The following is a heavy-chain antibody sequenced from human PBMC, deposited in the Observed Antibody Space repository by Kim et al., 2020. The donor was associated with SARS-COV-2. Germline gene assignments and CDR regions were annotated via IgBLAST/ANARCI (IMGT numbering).Heavy chain of an antibody. V-gene: IGHV4-61*02. CDR2: IYTSGST. CDR3: AKTGEFDY. J-gene: IGHJ4*02. CDR1: GGSVSSGNYH. Sequence: SETLSLTCTVSGGSVSSGNYHWSWIRQPAGKGLEWIGRIYTSGSTNYNPSLKSRVTISLDTSKNQFSLKLTSVTAADTAMSYCAKTGEFDYWGQGTLVTVSS. D-gene: IGHD7-27*01.